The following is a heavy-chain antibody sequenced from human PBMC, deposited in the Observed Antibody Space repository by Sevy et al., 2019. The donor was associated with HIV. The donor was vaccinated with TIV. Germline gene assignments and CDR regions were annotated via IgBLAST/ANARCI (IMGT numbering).Heavy chain of an antibody. CDR3: ARAAYYCSTTSCYIDY. CDR1: GFTFSTYT. D-gene: IGHD2-2*02. V-gene: IGHV3-21*01. Sequence: GGSLRLSCAASGFTFSTYTMNWVCQAPGKGLEWVSSISSSSSYIYYADSVKGRFTISRDNAKNSLYLQMNSLRVEDTAVYYCARAAYYCSTTSCYIDYWGQGTLVTVSS. CDR2: ISSSSSYI. J-gene: IGHJ4*02.